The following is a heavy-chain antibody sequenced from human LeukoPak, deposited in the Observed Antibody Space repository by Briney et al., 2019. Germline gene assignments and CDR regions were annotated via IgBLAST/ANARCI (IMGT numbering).Heavy chain of an antibody. V-gene: IGHV3-23*01. CDR1: GFTFSSYG. CDR3: AKGGSYRSQPYFDY. Sequence: PGGSLRLSCAASGFTFSSYGMSWVRQAPGKGLEWVSAISGSGGSTYYADSVKGRFTISRDNSKNTVYLQMNSLSAEDTAVYYCAKGGSYRSQPYFDYWGQGTPVTVSS. J-gene: IGHJ4*02. D-gene: IGHD3-16*02. CDR2: ISGSGGST.